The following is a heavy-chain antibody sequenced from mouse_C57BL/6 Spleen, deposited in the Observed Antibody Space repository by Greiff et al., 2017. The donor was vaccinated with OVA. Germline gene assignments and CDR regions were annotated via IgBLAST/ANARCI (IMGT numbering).Heavy chain of an antibody. V-gene: IGHV1-69*01. D-gene: IGHD1-1*01. CDR2: IDPSDCYT. CDR3: ARSDTGVVAPGLAY. J-gene: IGHJ3*01. Sequence: QVQLQQPGAELVMPGASVKLSCKASGYTFTSYWMHWVKQRPGQGLEWIGEIDPSDCYTNYNQKFKGKATLTVDKSSSTAYMQLSSLTCEDSAVYSSARSDTGVVAPGLAYWGQGTLVTVSS. CDR1: GYTFTSYW.